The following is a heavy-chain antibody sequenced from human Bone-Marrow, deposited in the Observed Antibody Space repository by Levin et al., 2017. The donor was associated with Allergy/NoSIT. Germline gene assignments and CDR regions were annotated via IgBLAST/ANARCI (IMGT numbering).Heavy chain of an antibody. CDR1: GFSLDHVRMG. CDR2: IFSNDAK. V-gene: IGHV2-26*01. Sequence: SGPTLVKPTETLTLTCTVSGFSLDHVRMGVGWIRQPPGKALEWLGNIFSNDAKTYSTSLKTRLTISRDTSKSQVVLTMTNVDPADTATYFCARIRITVAGWFDSWGQGTLVIVSS. D-gene: IGHD6-19*01. CDR3: ARIRITVAGWFDS. J-gene: IGHJ5*01.